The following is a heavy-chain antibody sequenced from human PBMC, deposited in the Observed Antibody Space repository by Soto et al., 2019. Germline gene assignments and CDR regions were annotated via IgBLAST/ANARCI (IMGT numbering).Heavy chain of an antibody. CDR2: LSGGGSTT. Sequence: EVQLLESGGGFVQPGESLRLSCAASGFTFSLSAMSWVRQAPGRGLDWVSSLSGGGSTTDYADSVKGRFTISRDNSKNTVHLQTNSLRAEDTGVYYCAKGPEYDILTGCDYWGQGALVTVSS. D-gene: IGHD3-9*01. J-gene: IGHJ4*02. CDR1: GFTFSLSA. V-gene: IGHV3-23*01. CDR3: AKGPEYDILTGCDY.